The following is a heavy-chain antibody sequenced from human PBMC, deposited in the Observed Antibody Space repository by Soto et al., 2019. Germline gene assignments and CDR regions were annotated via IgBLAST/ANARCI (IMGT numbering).Heavy chain of an antibody. CDR3: AGPQYESNP. Sequence: EVQVVESGGGLVQPGGSLRLSCAASGIMFSNSWMNWVRQAPGKGLEWVANIKGDGSQWNYADSVKGRFTISRDNAKSSLYRQMKGLRAEDAAVYYGAGPQYESNPWGQGTRVSVSS. D-gene: IGHD3-22*01. J-gene: IGHJ5*02. CDR2: IKGDGSQW. V-gene: IGHV3-7*01. CDR1: GIMFSNSW.